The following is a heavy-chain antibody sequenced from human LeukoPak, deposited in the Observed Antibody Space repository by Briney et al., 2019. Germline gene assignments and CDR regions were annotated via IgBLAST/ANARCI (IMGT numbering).Heavy chain of an antibody. D-gene: IGHD3-10*01. J-gene: IGHJ4*02. V-gene: IGHV4-31*03. CDR1: GGSISSGGSGGYY. CDR2: IYYSGRT. Sequence: SETLSLTCTVSGGSISSGGSGGYYWSWIRQHPGKGLEWIGYIYYSGRTNYNPSLNSRVTISVDTSKNQFSLKLSSVTAADTAVYYCARDRGDYLDYWGQGTLVTVSS. CDR3: ARDRGDYLDY.